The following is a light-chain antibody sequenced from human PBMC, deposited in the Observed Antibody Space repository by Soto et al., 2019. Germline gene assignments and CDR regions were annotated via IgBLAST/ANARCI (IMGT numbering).Light chain of an antibody. J-gene: IGKJ2*01. Sequence: DIQTTQSPSTLSASVGDRVTITCLASQSISSWLAWYQQKPGKAPKLLIYKASSLESGVPSRFSGSGSGTEFTLTISSLQPDDFATYYCQQYNSYSYTFGQGTKLEIK. CDR3: QQYNSYSYT. V-gene: IGKV1-5*03. CDR2: KAS. CDR1: QSISSW.